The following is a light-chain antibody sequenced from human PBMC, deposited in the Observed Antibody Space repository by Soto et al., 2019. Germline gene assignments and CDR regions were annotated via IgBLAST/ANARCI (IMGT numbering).Light chain of an antibody. V-gene: IGLV2-11*01. CDR1: SSDVGGYNS. J-gene: IGLJ2*01. Sequence: QSALTQPRSVSGSPGQSVTISCTGTSSDVGGYNSVSWYQQHPGKAPKLMIYAVTKRPSGVPARFSGSKSGNTASLTISGLQAEDEAEYYCSSFTRSNTLVFGGGTKLTVL. CDR3: SSFTRSNTLV. CDR2: AVT.